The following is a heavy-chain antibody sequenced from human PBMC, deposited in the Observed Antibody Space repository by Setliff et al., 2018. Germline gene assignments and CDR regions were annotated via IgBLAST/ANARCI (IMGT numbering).Heavy chain of an antibody. Sequence: SETLSLTCAVSGGSISSSNWWSWVRQPPGKGLEWIGSIYHSGSTYYNPSLKSRVTISVDTSKNQFSLKLSSVTAADTALYYCTVYNTGSSKDHYWGQGTPVTVS. V-gene: IGHV4-4*02. CDR3: TVYNTGSSKDHY. CDR2: IYHSGST. D-gene: IGHD2-8*02. J-gene: IGHJ4*02. CDR1: GGSISSSNW.